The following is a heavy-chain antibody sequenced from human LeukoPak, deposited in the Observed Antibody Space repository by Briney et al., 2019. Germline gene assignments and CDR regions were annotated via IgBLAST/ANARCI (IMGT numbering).Heavy chain of an antibody. V-gene: IGHV4-59*01. CDR2: IYYSGST. CDR3: ARVGTYNWFDP. J-gene: IGHJ5*02. CDR1: GGSISSYY. D-gene: IGHD6-13*01. Sequence: SETLSLTCTVSGGSISSYYWSWIRQPPGKGLEWIGYIYYSGSTNYNPSLKSRVTISVDTSKNQFSLKLSSVTAADTAVYYCARVGTYNWFDPWGQGTLVTVSS.